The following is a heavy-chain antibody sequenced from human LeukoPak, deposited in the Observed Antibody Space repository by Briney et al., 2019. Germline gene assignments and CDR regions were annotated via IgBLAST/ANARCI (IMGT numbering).Heavy chain of an antibody. J-gene: IGHJ4*02. Sequence: SETLSLTCTVSGYSISSGYYWGWIRQPPGKGLEWIGSIYHSGSTYYNPSLKSRVTMSVDKSKNQFSLRLSSVTAADTAVFYCVRRRYNYGFDSWGQGSLVTVSS. CDR3: VRRRYNYGFDS. D-gene: IGHD5-18*01. CDR2: IYHSGST. CDR1: GYSISSGYY. V-gene: IGHV4-38-2*02.